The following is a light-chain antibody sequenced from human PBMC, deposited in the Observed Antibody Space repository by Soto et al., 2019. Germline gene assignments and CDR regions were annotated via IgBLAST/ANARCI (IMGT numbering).Light chain of an antibody. V-gene: IGKV3-20*01. Sequence: EIVLTQSPGTLSLSPGERATLSCRASQSVSSNYLAWYQQQPGQAPRLLIYGASGRATGIPDRFSGSGSGTDFTVTIRRLGPEDFAVYYCQQYSSSPWTFGQGTKVEI. J-gene: IGKJ1*01. CDR1: QSVSSNY. CDR3: QQYSSSPWT. CDR2: GAS.